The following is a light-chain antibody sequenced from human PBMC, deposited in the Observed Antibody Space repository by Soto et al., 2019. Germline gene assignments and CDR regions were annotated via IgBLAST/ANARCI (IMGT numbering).Light chain of an antibody. Sequence: EIVLTQYPGTLSLSPGERATLSCWASQSISSNYLAWYQQKPGQPPRLLISGSSIRATGIPKRFSGSASGTNFTLTISSLEPEDFATYYCQQGKSFPLTFGGGTKVDIK. J-gene: IGKJ4*01. CDR2: GSS. V-gene: IGKV3-20*01. CDR1: QSISSNY. CDR3: QQGKSFPLT.